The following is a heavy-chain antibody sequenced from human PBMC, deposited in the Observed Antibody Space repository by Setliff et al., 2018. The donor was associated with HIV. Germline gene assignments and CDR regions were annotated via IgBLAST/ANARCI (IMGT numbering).Heavy chain of an antibody. CDR2: IYTSGST. CDR3: ARASSRLNCSGGSCYRAPYAFDI. CDR1: GGSISSGSYY. Sequence: TVSGGSISSGSYYWSWIRQPAGKGLEWIGHIYTSGSTNYNPSLKSRVTISVDTSKNQFSLKLSSVTAADTAVYYCARASSRLNCSGGSCYRAPYAFDIWGQGTMVTVSS. J-gene: IGHJ3*02. V-gene: IGHV4-61*09. D-gene: IGHD2-15*01.